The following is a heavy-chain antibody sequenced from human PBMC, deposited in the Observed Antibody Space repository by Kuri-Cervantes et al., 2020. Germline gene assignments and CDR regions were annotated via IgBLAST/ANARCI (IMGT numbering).Heavy chain of an antibody. CDR3: ARGRYFDWLLLDSPYGMDV. J-gene: IGHJ6*02. V-gene: IGHV3-30-3*01. CDR2: ISYDGSNK. D-gene: IGHD3-9*01. CDR1: GFTFSSYA. Sequence: GGSLRLSCAASGFTFSSYAVHWVRQAPGKGLEWVAVISYDGSNKYYADSVKGRFTISRDNSKNTLYLQMNSLRAEDTAVYYCARGRYFDWLLLDSPYGMDVWGQGTTVTVSS.